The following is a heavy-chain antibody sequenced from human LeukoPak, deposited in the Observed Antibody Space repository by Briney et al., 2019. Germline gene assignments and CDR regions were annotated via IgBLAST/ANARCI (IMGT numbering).Heavy chain of an antibody. CDR3: ARPTSVGATPGAFDI. CDR1: RLTSSSKE. J-gene: IGHJ3*02. V-gene: IGHV3-48*03. Sequence: GGSLRPSCAPARLTSSSKEMNCDRQPPGKGLEWDSYISSSGGTIYYADSVKGRFTMSRDNAKSSLYLEMSSLRAEDTAVYYCARPTSVGATPGAFDIWGQGTMVIVSS. CDR2: ISSSGGTI. D-gene: IGHD1-26*01.